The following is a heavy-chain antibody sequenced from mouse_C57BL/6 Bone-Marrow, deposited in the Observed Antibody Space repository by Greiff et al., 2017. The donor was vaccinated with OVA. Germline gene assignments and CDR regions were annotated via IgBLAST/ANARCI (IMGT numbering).Heavy chain of an antibody. CDR2: IWSGGST. CDR3: AKKRYYGSSYVGYFDV. J-gene: IGHJ1*03. D-gene: IGHD1-1*01. V-gene: IGHV2-4*01. CDR1: GFSLTSYG. Sequence: VKLQESGPGLVQPSQSLSITCTVSGFSLTSYGVHWVRQPPGKGLEWLGVIWSGGSTDYNAAFISRLSLSKDNSKSQVFFTMNSLQADDTAIYYCAKKRYYGSSYVGYFDVWGTGTTVTVSS.